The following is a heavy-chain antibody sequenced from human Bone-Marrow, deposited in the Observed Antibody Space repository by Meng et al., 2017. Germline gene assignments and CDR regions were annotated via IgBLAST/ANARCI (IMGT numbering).Heavy chain of an antibody. Sequence: VQLVESGGTVVRPGGSLRLACTASGFTFDDYGMSWVRQAPGKGLEWVGRIGNKKEGRTTDYAAPVKGRFTISSDESKNTFYLQMNSLKSEDTAVYYCIAWYLGFWGQGTLVTVSS. CDR3: IAWYLGF. CDR1: GFTFDDYG. CDR2: IGNKKEGRTT. J-gene: IGHJ4*02. V-gene: IGHV3-15*02.